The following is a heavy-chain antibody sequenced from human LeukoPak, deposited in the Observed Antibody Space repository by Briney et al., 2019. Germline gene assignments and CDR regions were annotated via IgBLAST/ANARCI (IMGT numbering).Heavy chain of an antibody. D-gene: IGHD2-21*01. J-gene: IGHJ4*02. V-gene: IGHV3-30*02. CDR1: GITFSNYG. CDR2: IRSDGSDK. CDR3: AKDKQVLWWYFDY. Sequence: PGGSLRLSCAASGITFSNYGMHWVRQAPGKGLEWVAFIRSDGSDKYYADSVKGRFTISRDNSKNTLYLQMNSLRAEDTAVYYCAKDKQVLWWYFDYWGQGTLVTVSS.